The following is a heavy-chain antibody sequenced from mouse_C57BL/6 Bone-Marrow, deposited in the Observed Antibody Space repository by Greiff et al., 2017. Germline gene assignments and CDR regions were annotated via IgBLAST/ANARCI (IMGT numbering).Heavy chain of an antibody. J-gene: IGHJ3*01. CDR3: ARSVIYYGYTAWFAY. CDR1: GYSFTSYY. V-gene: IGHV1-66*01. Sequence: VQLQQSGPELVKPGASVKISCKASGYSFTSYYIHWVKQRPGQGLEWIGWIYPGSGNTKYNEKFKGKDTLTADTSSSTAYMKLSSLTSEDSAVYYCARSVIYYGYTAWFAYWGQGTLVTVSA. CDR2: IYPGSGNT. D-gene: IGHD2-2*01.